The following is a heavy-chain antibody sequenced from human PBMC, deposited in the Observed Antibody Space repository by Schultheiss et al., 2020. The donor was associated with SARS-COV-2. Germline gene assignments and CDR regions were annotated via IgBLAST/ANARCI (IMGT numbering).Heavy chain of an antibody. CDR3: ARDFSCQLGTSRCYYYGMDV. J-gene: IGHJ6*02. CDR1: GFTFNGYD. V-gene: IGHV3-30-3*01. CDR2: ISYDGFKK. D-gene: IGHD4/OR15-4a*01. Sequence: GSLRLSCAASGFTFNGYDMHWVRQGTGKGLEWVAVISYDGFKKYYADSVKGRFTISRDNSNNTLYLHMNSLRAEDTAVYYCARDFSCQLGTSRCYYYGMDVWGQGTTVTVSS.